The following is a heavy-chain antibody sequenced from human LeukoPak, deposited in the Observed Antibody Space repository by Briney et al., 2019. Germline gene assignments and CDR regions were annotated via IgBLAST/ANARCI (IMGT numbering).Heavy chain of an antibody. CDR1: GFTFSSYT. CDR3: ARVLLDTMIGPVGY. Sequence: PGGSLRLSCAASGFTFSSYTMNWVRQAPGKGLEWVSSISSSSSYIYYADSVKGRFTISRDNAKNSLYLQMNSLRAEDTAVYYCARVLLDTMIGPVGYWGQGTLVTVSS. V-gene: IGHV3-21*01. J-gene: IGHJ4*02. CDR2: ISSSSSYI. D-gene: IGHD3-22*01.